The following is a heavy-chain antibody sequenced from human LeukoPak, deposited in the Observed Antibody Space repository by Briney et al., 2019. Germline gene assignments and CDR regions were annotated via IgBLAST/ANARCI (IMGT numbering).Heavy chain of an antibody. V-gene: IGHV1-69*05. CDR2: IIPIFGTA. D-gene: IGHD3-22*01. CDR3: ARASYYYDTSGLGALDI. J-gene: IGHJ3*02. CDR1: GGTFSSYA. Sequence: ASVKVSCKASGGTFSSYAISWVRQAPGQGLEWMGGIIPIFGTANYAQKFQGRVTITTDESTSTAYMELSSLRTEDTALYYCARASYYYDTSGLGALDIWGQGTLVTVSS.